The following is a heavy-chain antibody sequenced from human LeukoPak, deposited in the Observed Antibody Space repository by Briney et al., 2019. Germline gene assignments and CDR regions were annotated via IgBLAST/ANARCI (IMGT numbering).Heavy chain of an antibody. CDR1: GFTFSSYA. Sequence: PGGSLRLSCAASGFTFSSYAMSWVRQAPGKGLEWVSAISGSGGSTYYADSVKGRFTISRDNSKNTLYLQMNSLRAEDTAVYYCARDEWKQLVLGCVFAYWGQGTLVTVSS. J-gene: IGHJ4*02. CDR3: ARDEWKQLVLGCVFAY. V-gene: IGHV3-23*01. D-gene: IGHD6-13*01. CDR2: ISGSGGST.